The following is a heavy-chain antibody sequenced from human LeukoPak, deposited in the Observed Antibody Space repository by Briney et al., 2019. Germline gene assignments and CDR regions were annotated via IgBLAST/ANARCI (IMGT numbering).Heavy chain of an antibody. V-gene: IGHV1-8*01. CDR2: MNPNSGNT. Sequence: GASVKVSCKASGYTFTSYDINWVRQATGQGLEWMGWMNPNSGNTGYAQKFQGRVTMTRNTSISTAYMELSSLRSEDTAVYYCARGGQYYDSSGYLGYYYGMDVWGQGTTVTVSS. CDR1: GYTFTSYD. J-gene: IGHJ6*02. D-gene: IGHD3-22*01. CDR3: ARGGQYYDSSGYLGYYYGMDV.